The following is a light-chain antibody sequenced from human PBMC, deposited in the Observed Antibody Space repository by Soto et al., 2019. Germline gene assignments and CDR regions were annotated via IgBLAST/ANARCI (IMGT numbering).Light chain of an antibody. CDR1: QSISSW. J-gene: IGKJ1*01. CDR3: QQYNDNWT. Sequence: DIQMTQSPXTLSASVGDRVTITCRASQSISSWLAWYQQKPGTAPKLLIYKASTLQSGVPSRFSGSGSGTEFTLTISSLQPDDSATYYCQQYNDNWTFGQGTKVDIK. V-gene: IGKV1-5*03. CDR2: KAS.